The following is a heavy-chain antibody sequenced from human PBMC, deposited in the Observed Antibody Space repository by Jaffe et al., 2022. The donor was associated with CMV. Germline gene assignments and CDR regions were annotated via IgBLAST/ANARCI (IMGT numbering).Heavy chain of an antibody. CDR1: GGTFSSYA. CDR2: IIPIFGTA. Sequence: QVQLVQSGAEVKKPGSSVKVSCKASGGTFSSYAISWVRQAPGQGLEWMGGIIPIFGTANYAQKFQGRVTITADESTSTAYMELSSLRSEDTAVYYCARDSHSSGWRNYYYYYGMDVWGQGTTVTVSS. J-gene: IGHJ6*02. V-gene: IGHV1-69*01. CDR3: ARDSHSSGWRNYYYYYGMDV. D-gene: IGHD6-19*01.